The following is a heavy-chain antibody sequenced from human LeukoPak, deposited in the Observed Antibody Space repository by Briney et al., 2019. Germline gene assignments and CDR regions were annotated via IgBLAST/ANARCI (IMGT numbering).Heavy chain of an antibody. CDR2: INPNSGGT. V-gene: IGHV1-2*06. CDR3: ARMRGGDPQYYYDSSGYGP. CDR1: GYTFTGYY. D-gene: IGHD3-22*01. J-gene: IGHJ5*02. Sequence: ASVKASCKASGYTFTGYYMHWVRQAPGQGLEWMGRINPNSGGTNYAQKFQGRVTMTRDTSISTAYMELSRLRSGDTAVYYCARMRGGDPQYYYDSSGYGPWGQGTLVTVSS.